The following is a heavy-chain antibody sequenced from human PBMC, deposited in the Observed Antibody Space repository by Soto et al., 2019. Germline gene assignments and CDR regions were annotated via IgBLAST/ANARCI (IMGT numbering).Heavy chain of an antibody. D-gene: IGHD4-4*01. CDR3: ARHPDYTGYFDY. CDR1: GGTFSSYA. V-gene: IGHV1-69*13. Sequence: VASVKVSCKASGGTFSSYAISWVRQAPGQGLEWMGGRIPIFGTANYAQKFQGRVTITADESTSTAYMELSSLRSEDTAVYYCARHPDYTGYFDYWGQGTLVTVSS. J-gene: IGHJ4*02. CDR2: RIPIFGTA.